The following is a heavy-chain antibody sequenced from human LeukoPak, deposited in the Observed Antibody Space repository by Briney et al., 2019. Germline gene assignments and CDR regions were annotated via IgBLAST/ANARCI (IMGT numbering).Heavy chain of an antibody. J-gene: IGHJ4*02. V-gene: IGHV3-23*01. CDR3: AKGVVVAPDVTPFDY. CDR1: GFTFSSYG. CDR2: ISGRGASK. Sequence: PGGSLRLSCAASGFTFSSYGMSWVRQAPGKGLEWVSGISGRGASKYYADPVKGRFTISRDNSKNTLYLQMNSLRAEDTAVYYCAKGVVVAPDVTPFDYWGQGTLVTVSS. D-gene: IGHD2-2*01.